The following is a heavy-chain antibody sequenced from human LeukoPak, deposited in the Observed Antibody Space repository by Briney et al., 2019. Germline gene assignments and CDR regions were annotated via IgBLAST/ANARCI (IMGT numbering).Heavy chain of an antibody. D-gene: IGHD2-15*01. CDR3: ARDDSSGGSPFDY. Sequence: GGSLRLSCAASGFTFSSYSMNWVRQAPGKGLEWVSSISSSSSYIYYADSVKGRFTISRDNAKNSLYLQMNSLRAEDTAVYYCARDDSSGGSPFDYWGQGTLVTVSS. CDR2: ISSSSSYI. V-gene: IGHV3-21*01. CDR1: GFTFSSYS. J-gene: IGHJ4*02.